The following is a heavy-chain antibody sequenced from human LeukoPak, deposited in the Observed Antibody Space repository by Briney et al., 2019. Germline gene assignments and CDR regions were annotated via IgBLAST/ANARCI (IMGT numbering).Heavy chain of an antibody. D-gene: IGHD6-13*01. Sequence: GGSLRLSCAASGFTFSSYSMNWVRQAPGKGLEWVSSISSSSRTIYYADSVKGRFTISRDNSKNTLYLQMNSLRAEDTAVYYCAKDPGGAAAEYWGQGTLVTVSS. CDR3: AKDPGGAAAEY. V-gene: IGHV3-48*01. CDR1: GFTFSSYS. CDR2: ISSSSRTI. J-gene: IGHJ4*02.